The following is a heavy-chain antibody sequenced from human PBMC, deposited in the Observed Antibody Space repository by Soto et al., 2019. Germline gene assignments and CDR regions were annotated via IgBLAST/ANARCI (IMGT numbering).Heavy chain of an antibody. V-gene: IGHV3-48*02. Sequence: GGSLRLSCAASGFTFSSYSMNWVRQAPGKGLEWVSYISSSSSTIYYADSVKGRFTISRDNAKNSLYLQMNSLRDEDTAVYYCARDFLFVIGATTEAFDIWGQGTMVTVSS. D-gene: IGHD1-26*01. CDR1: GFTFSSYS. CDR3: ARDFLFVIGATTEAFDI. J-gene: IGHJ3*02. CDR2: ISSSSSTI.